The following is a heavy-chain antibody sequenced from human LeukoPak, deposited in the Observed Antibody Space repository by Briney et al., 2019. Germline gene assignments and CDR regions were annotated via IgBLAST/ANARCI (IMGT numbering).Heavy chain of an antibody. CDR1: GFTFSSYA. V-gene: IGHV3-23*01. J-gene: IGHJ4*02. CDR2: ISGGGPVT. D-gene: IGHD6-19*01. CDR3: ARRGSSGWYDY. Sequence: GGSLRLSCAASGFTFSSYAMSWVRQAPGKGLECVSAISGGGPVTYYTDSVKGRFTISRDNSKNTLYLEMNSLRAEDTAVYYCARRGSSGWYDYWGQGTLVAVSS.